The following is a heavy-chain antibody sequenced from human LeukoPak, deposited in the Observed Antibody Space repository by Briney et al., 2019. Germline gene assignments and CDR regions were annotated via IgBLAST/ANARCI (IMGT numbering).Heavy chain of an antibody. J-gene: IGHJ6*02. CDR1: GGSINSRSHY. CDR2: IYYSGST. Sequence: PSETLSLTCIVSGGSINSRSHYWGWIRQPPGKGLEWIGNIYYSGSTYYNPSLKSRVTISIDTSKNQFSLKLSSVTAADTAVYYCARVGILIRGNYGMDVWGQGTTVTVSS. CDR3: ARVGILIRGNYGMDV. D-gene: IGHD3-16*01. V-gene: IGHV4-39*07.